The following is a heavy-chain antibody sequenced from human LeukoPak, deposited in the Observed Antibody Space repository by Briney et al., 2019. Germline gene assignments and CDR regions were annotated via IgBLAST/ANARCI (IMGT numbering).Heavy chain of an antibody. Sequence: PGGSLRLYCAASGYTFDDYAMHWVRQAPGKGLEWVSGSSWNSGSIGYADSVKGRFTISRDNAKNSLYLQMNSLRAEDMALYYCAKDLSYSSSSFSFDYWGQGTLVTVSS. CDR3: AKDLSYSSSSFSFDY. CDR2: SSWNSGSI. V-gene: IGHV3-9*03. D-gene: IGHD6-6*01. CDR1: GYTFDDYA. J-gene: IGHJ4*02.